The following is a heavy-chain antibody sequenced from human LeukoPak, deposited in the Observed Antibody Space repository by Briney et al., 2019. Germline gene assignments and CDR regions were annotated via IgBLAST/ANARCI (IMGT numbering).Heavy chain of an antibody. J-gene: IGHJ6*03. CDR2: TNPNSGNT. Sequence: ASVKVSCKASGYTFTSYDINWVRQATGQGLEWMGWTNPNSGNTGYAQKFQGRVTMTRNTSISTAYMELSSLRSEDTAVYYCARGCRSGSYLSRYYYYMDVWGKGTTVTVSS. CDR1: GYTFTSYD. V-gene: IGHV1-8*01. CDR3: ARGCRSGSYLSRYYYYMDV. D-gene: IGHD1-26*01.